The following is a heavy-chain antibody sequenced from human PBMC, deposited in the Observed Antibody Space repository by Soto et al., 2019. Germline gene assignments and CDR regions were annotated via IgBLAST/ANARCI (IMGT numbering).Heavy chain of an antibody. D-gene: IGHD5-18*01. CDR1: GGTFSSYA. Sequence: SVKVSCKASGGTFSSYAISGVRQAPGQGLEWMGGIIPIFGTANYAQKFQGRVTITADESTSTAYMELSSLRSEDTAVYYCARKYSLNYGMDVWGQGTTVTVSS. V-gene: IGHV1-69*13. CDR3: ARKYSLNYGMDV. CDR2: IIPIFGTA. J-gene: IGHJ6*02.